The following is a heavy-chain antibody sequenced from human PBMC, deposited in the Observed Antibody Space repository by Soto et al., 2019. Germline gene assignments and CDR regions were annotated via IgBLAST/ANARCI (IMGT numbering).Heavy chain of an antibody. CDR2: LSAGGSTT. Sequence: EVHLLESGGGLVQPGGSLRLSCAASGFTFSSSAMSWVRQAPGKGLEWVSALSAGGSTTYYADSVKGRFTISRDNSKNTLYLQKNSLRAEDTAVFYCAKVYSSSSPLFDYWGQGTLVTVSS. V-gene: IGHV3-23*01. J-gene: IGHJ4*02. D-gene: IGHD6-13*01. CDR1: GFTFSSSA. CDR3: AKVYSSSSPLFDY.